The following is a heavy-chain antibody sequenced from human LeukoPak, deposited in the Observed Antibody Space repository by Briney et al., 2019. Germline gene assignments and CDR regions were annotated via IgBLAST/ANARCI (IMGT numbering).Heavy chain of an antibody. CDR2: FYSSGGT. Sequence: SETLSLTCTVSGGSISGYYWSWIRQPAGKGLEWIGRFYSSGGTNYNPSLKSRVTMSVDTSKNQFSLKLSSVTAADTAVYYCARVNSGHDFLPYYFDYWGQGTLVTVSS. CDR3: ARVNSGHDFLPYYFDY. V-gene: IGHV4-4*07. CDR1: GGSISGYY. J-gene: IGHJ4*02. D-gene: IGHD5-12*01.